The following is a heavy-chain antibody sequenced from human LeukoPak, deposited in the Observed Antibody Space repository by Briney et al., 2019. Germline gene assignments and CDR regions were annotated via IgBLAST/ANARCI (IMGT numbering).Heavy chain of an antibody. D-gene: IGHD6-6*01. CDR3: ARDLAAARLDF. J-gene: IGHJ4*02. Sequence: GGSLRLPCAASGYTFTDHGMHWVRQAPGKGLEWVADIWFDGSQEYYADTVKGRFTISRDISKSILYLQMNSLRAEDTGVYYCARDLAAARLDFRGQGTLVTVSS. V-gene: IGHV3-33*01. CDR1: GYTFTDHG. CDR2: IWFDGSQE.